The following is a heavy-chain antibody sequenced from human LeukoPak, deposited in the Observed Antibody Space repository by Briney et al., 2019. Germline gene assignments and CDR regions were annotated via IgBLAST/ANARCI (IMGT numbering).Heavy chain of an antibody. CDR3: ARDGMATITNFDY. J-gene: IGHJ4*02. CDR2: IWYDGSNK. CDR1: GFTFSNYG. Sequence: PGRSLRLSCAASGFTFSNYGMHWVRQAPGKGLEWVAVIWYDGSNKYYADSVKGRFTISRDNSKNTLYLQMNSLRAEDTAVYYCARDGMATITNFDYWGQGTLVTVSS. D-gene: IGHD5-24*01. V-gene: IGHV3-33*01.